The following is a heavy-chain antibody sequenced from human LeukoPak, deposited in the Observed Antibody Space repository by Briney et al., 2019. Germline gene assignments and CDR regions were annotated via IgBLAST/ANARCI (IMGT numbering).Heavy chain of an antibody. CDR1: GDSISSGSYY. V-gene: IGHV4-39*01. Sequence: PSQTLSLTCTVSGDSISSGSYYWSWIRQPPGKGLEWIGEINHSGSTNYNPSLKSRVTISVDTSKNQFSLKLSSVTAADTAVYYCARHVGFITMVRGVINNNWFDPWGQGTLVTVSS. CDR3: ARHVGFITMVRGVINNNWFDP. J-gene: IGHJ5*02. D-gene: IGHD3-10*01. CDR2: INHSGST.